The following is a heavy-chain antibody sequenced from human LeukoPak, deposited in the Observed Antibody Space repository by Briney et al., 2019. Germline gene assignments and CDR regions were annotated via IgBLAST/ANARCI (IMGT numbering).Heavy chain of an antibody. CDR1: GFTFSSYG. V-gene: IGHV3-30*19. CDR2: ISYDGSNK. CDR3: ARDLASTKQLGGY. D-gene: IGHD6-6*01. Sequence: GGSLRLSCAASGFTFSSYGMHWARQAPGKGLEWVAVISYDGSNKYYADSVKGRFTISRDNSKNTLYLQMNSLRAEDTAVYYCARDLASTKQLGGYWGQGTLVTVSS. J-gene: IGHJ4*02.